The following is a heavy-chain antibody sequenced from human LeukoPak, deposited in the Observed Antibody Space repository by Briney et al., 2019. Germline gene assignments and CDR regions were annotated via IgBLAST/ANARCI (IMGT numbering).Heavy chain of an antibody. V-gene: IGHV3-30-3*01. Sequence: GRSLRLSCAASGFTFSSYAMHWVRQAPGKGLEWVAVISYDGSNKYYADSVKGRFTISRDNSKNTLYLQMNSLRAEDTAVYYCARDLLVATRPLHYWGQGTLVTVSS. CDR3: ARDLLVATRPLHY. CDR2: ISYDGSNK. D-gene: IGHD5-12*01. J-gene: IGHJ4*02. CDR1: GFTFSSYA.